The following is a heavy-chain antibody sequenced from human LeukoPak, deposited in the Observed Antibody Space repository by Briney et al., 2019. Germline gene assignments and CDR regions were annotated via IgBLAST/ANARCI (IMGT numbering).Heavy chain of an antibody. CDR2: INTNTGNP. CDR3: AVLSRGYYYDSSGYSTLDY. J-gene: IGHJ4*02. V-gene: IGHV7-4-1*02. D-gene: IGHD3-22*01. Sequence: ASVKVSCKASGYTFTSYAMNWVRQAPGQGLEWMGWINTNTGNPTYAQGFTGRFVFSLDTSVSTAYLQISSLKAEDTAVYYCAVLSRGYYYDSSGYSTLDYWGQGTLVTVSS. CDR1: GYTFTSYA.